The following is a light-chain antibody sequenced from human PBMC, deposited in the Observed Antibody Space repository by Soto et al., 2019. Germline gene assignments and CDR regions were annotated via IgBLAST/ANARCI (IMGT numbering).Light chain of an antibody. Sequence: QAVVTQPPSVSGAPGQRVTISCAGSSSDIGGGYDVHWYQHLPGSVPKLLIYGDTNRPSGVPDRFSGSKSGTSASLAITGLQAKDEADYYCQSYDSSLSGHVVFGGGTKLTVL. V-gene: IGLV1-40*01. CDR3: QSYDSSLSGHVV. CDR2: GDT. J-gene: IGLJ2*01. CDR1: SSDIGGGYD.